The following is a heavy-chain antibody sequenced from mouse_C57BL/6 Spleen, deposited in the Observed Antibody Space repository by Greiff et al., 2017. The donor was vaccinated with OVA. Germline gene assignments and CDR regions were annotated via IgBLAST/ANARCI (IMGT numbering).Heavy chain of an antibody. Sequence: EVQRVESGGGLVQPGGSMKLSCAASGFTFSDAWMDWVRQSPEKGLEWVAEIRTKANNHATYYAESVKGRFTISRDDSKSSVYLQMNSVRAEDTGIDYCTRNCDEYAMDYWGQGTSVTVSS. J-gene: IGHJ4*01. D-gene: IGHD4-1*01. CDR2: IRTKANNHAT. V-gene: IGHV6-6*01. CDR3: TRNCDEYAMDY. CDR1: GFTFSDAW.